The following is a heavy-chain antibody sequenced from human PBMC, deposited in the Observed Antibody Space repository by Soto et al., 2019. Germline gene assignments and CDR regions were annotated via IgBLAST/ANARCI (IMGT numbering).Heavy chain of an antibody. CDR2: ISSGRSST. CDR1: GFTLSDYY. V-gene: IGHV3-11*05. Sequence: AGGSLRLSCAASGFTLSDYYMSWIRQAPGKGLEWVSYISSGRSSTNYADSVKGRLTISRDSAKNSLYLQMNSLRAEDTAVYYCARVAPPQDYWGQGTLVTVSS. J-gene: IGHJ4*02. CDR3: ARVAPPQDY.